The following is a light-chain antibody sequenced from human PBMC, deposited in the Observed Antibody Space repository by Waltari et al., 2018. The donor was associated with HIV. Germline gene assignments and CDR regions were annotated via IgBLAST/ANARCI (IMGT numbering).Light chain of an antibody. V-gene: IGLV1-44*01. CDR2: SNN. CDR1: SSNIGSNA. J-gene: IGLJ3*02. CDR3: ATWDDSLNGWV. Sequence: QSVLTQPPSASGTPGQRVTISCSGSSSNIGSNAVNWYQHVPGTAPKLLIYSNNQWPSGVPDRFSGSMSGTSASLAISGLRSEDEADYYCATWDDSLNGWVFGGGTKLTVL.